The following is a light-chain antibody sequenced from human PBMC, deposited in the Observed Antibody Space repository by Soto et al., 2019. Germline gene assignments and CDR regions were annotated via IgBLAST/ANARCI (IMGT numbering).Light chain of an antibody. V-gene: IGLV2-8*01. CDR2: EVT. CDR3: TSYVGNNIWV. CDR1: SSDVGAYNY. J-gene: IGLJ3*02. Sequence: QSALTQPPSASGSPGQSVTISCTGTSSDVGAYNYVSWYQQYPGKAPKLMIYEVTKRPSGVPDRFYGSKSGNTASLTVSGLQAADEADYYCTSYVGNNIWVFGGGTKLTVL.